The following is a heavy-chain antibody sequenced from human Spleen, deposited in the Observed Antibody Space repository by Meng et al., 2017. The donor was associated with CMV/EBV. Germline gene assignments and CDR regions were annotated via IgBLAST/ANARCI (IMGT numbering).Heavy chain of an antibody. D-gene: IGHD3-16*02. V-gene: IGHV3-53*01. J-gene: IGHJ5*02. CDR3: AKVVVSSWFDP. CDR1: GFTLSNNY. Sequence: GESLKISCAASGFTLSNNYMNWVRQAPGKGLEWVSVIYSDGRTYYADSVKGRFTISRDNSKNTLYLQMNSLRAEDTAVYYCAKVVVSSWFDPWGQGTLVTVSS. CDR2: IYSDGRT.